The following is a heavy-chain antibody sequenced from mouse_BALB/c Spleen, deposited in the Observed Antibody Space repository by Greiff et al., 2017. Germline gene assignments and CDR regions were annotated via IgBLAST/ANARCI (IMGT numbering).Heavy chain of an antibody. Sequence: EVMLVESGGGLVKPGGSLKLSCAASGFTFSSYAMSWVRQSPEKRLEWVAEISSGGSYTYYPDTVTGRFTISRDNAKNTLYLEMSSLRSEDTAMYYCARDRYDYDGAYWGQGTLVTVSA. CDR2: ISSGGSYT. J-gene: IGHJ3*01. CDR3: ARDRYDYDGAY. D-gene: IGHD2-4*01. CDR1: GFTFSSYA. V-gene: IGHV5-9-4*01.